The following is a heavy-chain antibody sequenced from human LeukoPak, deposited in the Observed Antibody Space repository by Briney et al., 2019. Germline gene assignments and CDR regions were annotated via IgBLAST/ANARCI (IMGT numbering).Heavy chain of an antibody. V-gene: IGHV4-59*01. CDR1: GGSISSYY. Sequence: SETLSLTCTVSGGSISSYYWSWIRQPPGKGLERIGYIYYSGSTNYNPSLKSRVTISVDTSKNQFSLKLSSVTAADTAVYYCARGGSSSWINWFDPWGQGTLVTVSS. D-gene: IGHD6-13*01. J-gene: IGHJ5*02. CDR3: ARGGSSSWINWFDP. CDR2: IYYSGST.